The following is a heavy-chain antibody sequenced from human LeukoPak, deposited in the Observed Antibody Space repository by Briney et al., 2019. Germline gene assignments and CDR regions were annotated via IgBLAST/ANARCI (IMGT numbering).Heavy chain of an antibody. J-gene: IGHJ3*02. V-gene: IGHV5-51*01. Sequence: HGESLKISCEGSRYNFTSYWIGWVRQMPGKGLEWMGIIYPEDSDTRYIPSFQGQVTISADKSTSTAYLQWSSLKASDTAMYYCARSLVVAAADAFDIWGQGTMVTVSS. CDR2: IYPEDSDT. CDR1: RYNFTSYW. D-gene: IGHD2-15*01. CDR3: ARSLVVAAADAFDI.